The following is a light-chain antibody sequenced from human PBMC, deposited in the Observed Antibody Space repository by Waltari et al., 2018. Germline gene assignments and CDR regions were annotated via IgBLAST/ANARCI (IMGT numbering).Light chain of an antibody. CDR3: AAWDDSLSGPV. J-gene: IGLJ3*02. CDR2: YDD. Sequence: QSVLTQPPSVSEAPRQRVTIPCPGSSSNIGNNAVNWYQQLPGKAPKLLIYYDDLLPSGVSDRFSGSKSGTSASLAISGLQSEDEADYYCAAWDDSLSGPVFGGGTKLTVL. CDR1: SSNIGNNA. V-gene: IGLV1-36*01.